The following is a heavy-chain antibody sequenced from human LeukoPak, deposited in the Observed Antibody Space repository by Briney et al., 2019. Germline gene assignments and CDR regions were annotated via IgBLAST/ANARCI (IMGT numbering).Heavy chain of an antibody. Sequence: GGSLRLSCAASGFTFSSYSMNWVRQAPGKGLEWVSSISSSSSYIYYADSVKGRFTISRDNAKNSLYLQMNSLRAEDTAVYYCVRGVGQATMDNYFDYWGQGTLVTVSS. V-gene: IGHV3-21*01. CDR1: GFTFSSYS. CDR2: ISSSSSYI. D-gene: IGHD5-24*01. J-gene: IGHJ4*02. CDR3: VRGVGQATMDNYFDY.